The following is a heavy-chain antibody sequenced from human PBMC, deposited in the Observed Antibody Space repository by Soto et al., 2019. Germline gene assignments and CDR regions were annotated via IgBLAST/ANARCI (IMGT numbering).Heavy chain of an antibody. CDR1: GFTFSSYG. CDR3: PRDGGSYYYYGMDV. CDR2: IWYDGSNK. D-gene: IGHD3-16*01. V-gene: IGHV3-33*01. J-gene: IGHJ6*02. Sequence: QVQLVESGGGVVQPGRSLRLSCAASGFTFSSYGMHWVRQAPGKGLEWVAVIWYDGSNKYYADSVKGRFTISRDNSKNTLYLQMNSLRAEDTAVYYCPRDGGSYYYYGMDVWGQGTTVTVSS.